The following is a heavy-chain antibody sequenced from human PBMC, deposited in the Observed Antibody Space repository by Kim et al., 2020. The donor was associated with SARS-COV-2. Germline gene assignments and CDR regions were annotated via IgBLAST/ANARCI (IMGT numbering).Heavy chain of an antibody. D-gene: IGHD1-26*01. Sequence: SETLSLTCTVSGYSISSGYYWGWIRQPPGKGLEWIGSIYHSGSTYYNPSLKSRVTISVDTSKNQFSLKLSSVTAADTAVYYCARVRDYRAFDIWGQGTMVTVSS. V-gene: IGHV4-38-2*02. J-gene: IGHJ3*02. CDR1: GYSISSGYY. CDR3: ARVRDYRAFDI. CDR2: IYHSGST.